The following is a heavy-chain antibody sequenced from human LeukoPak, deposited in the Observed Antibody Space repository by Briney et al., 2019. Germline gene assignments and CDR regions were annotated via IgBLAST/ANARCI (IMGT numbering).Heavy chain of an antibody. CDR2: ISSRSSYI. J-gene: IGHJ4*02. CDR3: ASGVNYFDY. CDR1: GFTFSSYN. D-gene: IGHD3-3*01. V-gene: IGHV3-21*01. Sequence: GGSLRLSCAASGFTFSSYNMKWVRQAPGKGLEWDSSISSRSSYIFYADSVKGRFTISRDNAKKSLYLQMNSLRAEDTAVYYCASGVNYFDYWGQGTLVTVSS.